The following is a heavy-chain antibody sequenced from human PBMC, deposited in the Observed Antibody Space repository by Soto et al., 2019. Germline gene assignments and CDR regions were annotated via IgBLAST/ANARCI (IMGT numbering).Heavy chain of an antibody. CDR1: GYNFSGYG. D-gene: IGHD3-3*01. V-gene: IGHV1-18*04. J-gene: IGHJ6*02. CDR2: ISSYSGQT. Sequence: ASVKVSGKASGYNFSGYGVNCVGQYPGHWLEWMGWISSYSGQTMIPRKFQGRVTMTTDTPTSTGYMELRGLTSDDTALYYCAISTWSLSYFGMDVWGQGTTVTVSS. CDR3: AISTWSLSYFGMDV.